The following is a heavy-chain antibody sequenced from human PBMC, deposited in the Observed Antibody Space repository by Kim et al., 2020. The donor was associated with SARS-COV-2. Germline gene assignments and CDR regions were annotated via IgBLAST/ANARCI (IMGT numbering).Heavy chain of an antibody. J-gene: IGHJ4*02. D-gene: IGHD5-12*01. Sequence: SETLSLTCTVSGGSISSSSYYWGWIRQPPGKGLEWIGSIYYSGSTYYNPSLKSRVTISVDTSKNQFSLKLSSVTAADTAVYYCARYALGMATTLGFDYWGQGTLVTVSS. CDR2: IYYSGST. V-gene: IGHV4-39*01. CDR3: ARYALGMATTLGFDY. CDR1: GGSISSSSYY.